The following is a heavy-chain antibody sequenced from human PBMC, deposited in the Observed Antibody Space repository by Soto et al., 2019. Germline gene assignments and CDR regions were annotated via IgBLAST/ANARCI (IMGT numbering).Heavy chain of an antibody. J-gene: IGHJ6*03. D-gene: IGHD2-2*02. CDR3: ARVSCSITSCYIRYYYYMDV. CDR1: GFTFSSYS. CDR2: ISSSSSTI. Sequence: EVQLVESGGGLVQPGGSLRLSCAASGFTFSSYSMNWVRQAPGKGLEWVSYISSSSSTIYYADSVKGRFTISRDNAKNSLYLQMNSLRAEDTAVYYCARVSCSITSCYIRYYYYMDVWGKGTTVTVSS. V-gene: IGHV3-48*01.